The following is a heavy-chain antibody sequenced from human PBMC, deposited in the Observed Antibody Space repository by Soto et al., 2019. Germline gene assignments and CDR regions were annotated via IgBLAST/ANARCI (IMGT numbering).Heavy chain of an antibody. J-gene: IGHJ5*02. Sequence: ASVKVSCKASGYTFTSYYMHWVRQAPGQGLEWMGIINPSGGSTSYAQKFQGRVTMTRDTSTSTVYMELSSLRSEDTAVYYCARDQGSSGWTLRWFEPWGQGTLVTVSS. V-gene: IGHV1-46*01. D-gene: IGHD6-19*01. CDR2: INPSGGST. CDR1: GYTFTSYY. CDR3: ARDQGSSGWTLRWFEP.